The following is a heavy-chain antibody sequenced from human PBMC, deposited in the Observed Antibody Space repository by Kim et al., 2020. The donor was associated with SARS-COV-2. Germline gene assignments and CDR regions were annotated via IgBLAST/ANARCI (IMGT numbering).Heavy chain of an antibody. CDR1: GETFSSYN. J-gene: IGHJ4*02. V-gene: IGHV1-69*02. D-gene: IGHD3-10*01. CDR3: ARHAGGFGDSLDY. Sequence: SVKVSCKVFGETFSSYNINCVRLAPGKGLEWMGRIIPMVGIPDYAQKFQGRVTITADRSTSTAYMDVSSLTSEDTAVYYCARHAGGFGDSLDYWGLGTLVTV. CDR2: IIPMVGIP.